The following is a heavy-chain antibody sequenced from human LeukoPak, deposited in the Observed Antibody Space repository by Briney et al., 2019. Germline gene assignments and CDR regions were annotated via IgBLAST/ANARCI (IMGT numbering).Heavy chain of an antibody. Sequence: ASVKVSCKASGGTFSSYAISWVRQAPGQGLEWMGGIIPIFGTANYAQKFQGRVTITADKSTSTAYMELSSLRSEDTAVYYCARGNSGSYWSPPSSSLSYYYYYMDVWGKGTTVTVSS. J-gene: IGHJ6*03. D-gene: IGHD1-26*01. V-gene: IGHV1-69*06. CDR2: IIPIFGTA. CDR3: ARGNSGSYWSPPSSSLSYYYYYMDV. CDR1: GGTFSSYA.